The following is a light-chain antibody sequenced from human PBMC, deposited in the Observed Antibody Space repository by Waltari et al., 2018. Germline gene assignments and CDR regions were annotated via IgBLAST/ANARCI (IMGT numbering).Light chain of an antibody. CDR3: QQSYSTPPIFT. V-gene: IGKV1-12*01. Sequence: DIQMTQSPSYVSASVGDTVTITCRASQDIHTWLAWYQQKPGKAPKLLIYAASSLQSGVPSRFSGSGSGTDFTLTISSLQPEDFATYYCQQSYSTPPIFTFGPGTKVDIK. J-gene: IGKJ3*01. CDR2: AAS. CDR1: QDIHTW.